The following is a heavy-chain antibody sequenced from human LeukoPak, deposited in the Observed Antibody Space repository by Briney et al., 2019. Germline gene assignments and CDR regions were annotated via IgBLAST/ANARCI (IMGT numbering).Heavy chain of an antibody. J-gene: IGHJ4*02. Sequence: SETLSLTCTVSGGSISSSSYYWGWIRQPPGKGLEWIGSIYYSGSPHDNPSLKSRVTISVDTSKNQFSLKLSSVTAADTAVYYCARQDRIAVAGTYYWGQGTLVTVSS. CDR1: GGSISSSSYY. CDR3: ARQDRIAVAGTYY. D-gene: IGHD6-19*01. CDR2: IYYSGSP. V-gene: IGHV4-39*01.